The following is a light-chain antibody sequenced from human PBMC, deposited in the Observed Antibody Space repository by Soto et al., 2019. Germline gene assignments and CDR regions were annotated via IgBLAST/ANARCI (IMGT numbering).Light chain of an antibody. CDR1: SSDVGGYKY. Sequence: QSVLTQPASVSGSPGQSITISCTGTSSDVGGYKYVSWYQQHPDKAPKLIIFEVSNRPSGISSRFSGSKSGNTASLTISGLQAEDEADYYCASYTSSSTSEIFGRGTKLTVL. J-gene: IGLJ2*01. V-gene: IGLV2-14*01. CDR3: ASYTSSSTSEI. CDR2: EVS.